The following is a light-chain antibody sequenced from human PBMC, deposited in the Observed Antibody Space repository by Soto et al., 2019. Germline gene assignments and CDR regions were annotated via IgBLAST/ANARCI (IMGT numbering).Light chain of an antibody. V-gene: IGKV3-11*01. Sequence: EIVLTHSPATLSLSPCERATLSCRASQSVSSYLAWYQQKPGQAPRLLIYDASNRATGIPARFSGSGSGTEFTLTINSLQSEDSAVYYCQQHNQWPITFGQGTRLEIK. CDR1: QSVSSY. CDR2: DAS. J-gene: IGKJ5*01. CDR3: QQHNQWPIT.